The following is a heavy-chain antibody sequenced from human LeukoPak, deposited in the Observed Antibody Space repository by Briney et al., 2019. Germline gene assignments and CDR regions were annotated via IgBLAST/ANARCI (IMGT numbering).Heavy chain of an antibody. CDR2: IYYSGST. D-gene: IGHD2-2*01. CDR1: GGSVSSGSYY. J-gene: IGHJ4*02. Sequence: SETLSLTCTVSGGSVSSGSYYWSWIRQPRGKGLEWIGYIYYSGSTNYNPSLKSRVTISVDTSKNQFSLKLSSVTAADTAVYYCARDGGRDIVVVPAATHWGQGTLATVSS. CDR3: ARDGGRDIVVVPAATH. V-gene: IGHV4-61*01.